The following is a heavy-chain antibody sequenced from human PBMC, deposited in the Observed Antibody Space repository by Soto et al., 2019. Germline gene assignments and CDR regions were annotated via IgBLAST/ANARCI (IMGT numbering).Heavy chain of an antibody. Sequence: LSVPCSVADGSISSFYWSCIRQHPGKGLEWIGYIYYSGSTNYNPSLKSRVTISVDTSKNQFSLKLSSVTAADTAVYYCARGLLSSWDLDYWGQGTLVTVSS. CDR3: ARGLLSSWDLDY. J-gene: IGHJ4*02. CDR2: IYYSGST. V-gene: IGHV4-59*01. D-gene: IGHD6-13*01. CDR1: DGSISSFY.